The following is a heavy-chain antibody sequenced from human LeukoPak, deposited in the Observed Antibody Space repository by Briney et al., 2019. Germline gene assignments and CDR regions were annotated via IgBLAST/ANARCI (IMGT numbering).Heavy chain of an antibody. D-gene: IGHD3-22*01. Sequence: SETLSLTCTVSGGSISNYYWSWIRQPAGKGLEWIGRIYTSGSTNYNPSLKSRVTMSVDTSKNQFSLKLSSVTAADTAVYYCASDNYDPGAFDIWGQGTMVTVSS. CDR2: IYTSGST. J-gene: IGHJ3*02. CDR3: ASDNYDPGAFDI. V-gene: IGHV4-4*07. CDR1: GGSISNYY.